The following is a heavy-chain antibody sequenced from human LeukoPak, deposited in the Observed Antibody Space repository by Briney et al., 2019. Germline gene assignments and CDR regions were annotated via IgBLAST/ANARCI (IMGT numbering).Heavy chain of an antibody. V-gene: IGHV1-46*01. CDR2: INPSGGST. Sequence: ASVKVSFKASGYNFISYYMQWVRQAPGQGLEWMGIINPSGGSTTYAQKFQGRVTMTRDTSSSTVHMELSSLRSEDTALYYCARLSTRGTYYLFDYWGQGTLVTVSS. D-gene: IGHD1-26*01. CDR3: ARLSTRGTYYLFDY. J-gene: IGHJ4*02. CDR1: GYNFISYY.